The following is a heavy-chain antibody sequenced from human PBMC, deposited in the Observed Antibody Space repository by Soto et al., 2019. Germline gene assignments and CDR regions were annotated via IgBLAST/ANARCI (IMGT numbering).Heavy chain of an antibody. CDR2: IFPGDSDT. CDR1: GYTFTSYW. J-gene: IGHJ4*02. D-gene: IGHD6-13*01. Sequence: PGESLKISCEGSGYTFTSYWIAWVRQMPGKGLEWMGIIFPGDSDTRYSPSFQGQVTTSADKSIRTAYLQWSSLKASDTALYYCARRAYSTEDLDYWGQGTPVTVSS. CDR3: ARRAYSTEDLDY. V-gene: IGHV5-51*01.